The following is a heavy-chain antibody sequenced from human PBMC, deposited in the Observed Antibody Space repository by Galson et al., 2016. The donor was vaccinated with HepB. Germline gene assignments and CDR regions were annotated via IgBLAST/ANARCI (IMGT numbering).Heavy chain of an antibody. CDR2: IHWDDDK. CDR1: EFSLSTSGMR. J-gene: IGHJ4*02. V-gene: IGHV2-70*04. CDR3: ARHRFFSYGLDE. Sequence: LVKPTQTLTLTCTLSEFSLSTSGMRVSWIRQPPGKALEWLARIHWDDDKFYSTSLKTRLTISKDTSKNQVVLTMTNMDPVDTATYYCARHRFFSYGLDEWGQGTLVTVSS. D-gene: IGHD5-18*01.